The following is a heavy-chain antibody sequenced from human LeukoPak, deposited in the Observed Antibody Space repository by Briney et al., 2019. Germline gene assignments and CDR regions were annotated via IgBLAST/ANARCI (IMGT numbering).Heavy chain of an antibody. J-gene: IGHJ4*02. D-gene: IGHD2-21*02. V-gene: IGHV3-30*18. CDR3: AKAHGSGVTGPNYFDS. CDR2: ISYDGSNK. Sequence: GGSLRLSCAASGFAFRSYGMHWVRQTPGKGLEWVAVISYDGSNKQYGDSVKGRFIISRDNSQNTVSLEMNGIRPEDTGVFFCAKAHGSGVTGPNYFDSWGQGTLVTVSS. CDR1: GFAFRSYG.